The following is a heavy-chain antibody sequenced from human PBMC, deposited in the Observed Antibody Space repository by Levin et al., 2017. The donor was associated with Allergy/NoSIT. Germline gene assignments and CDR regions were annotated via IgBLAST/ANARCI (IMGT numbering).Heavy chain of an antibody. J-gene: IGHJ4*02. CDR1: GFTFTSYA. V-gene: IGHV3-30-3*01. CDR3: ARFIANLPFDS. Sequence: LAGGSLRLSCAASGFTFTSYAMHWVRQAPGKGLEWVALISYDGSNKFYADSVKGRFTISRYNSKYTLYLQMNSLRTEDTAVYYCARFIANLPFDSWGQGTLVTVSS. CDR2: ISYDGSNK. D-gene: IGHD3-16*02.